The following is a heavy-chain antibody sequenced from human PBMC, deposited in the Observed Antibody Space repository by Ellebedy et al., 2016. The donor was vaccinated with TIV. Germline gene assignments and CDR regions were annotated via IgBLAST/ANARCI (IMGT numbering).Heavy chain of an antibody. J-gene: IGHJ5*02. Sequence: AASVKVSCKASGYSLTRFGISWVRQAPGQGLEWMGWISGYDGNTKYAQMLQGRVTMTTDTFTSTAYMELRSLRSDDTAVYYCARYCNSTTCSNWFDPWGQGTLVTVSS. CDR3: ARYCNSTTCSNWFDP. D-gene: IGHD2-2*01. CDR1: GYSLTRFG. V-gene: IGHV1-18*01. CDR2: ISGYDGNT.